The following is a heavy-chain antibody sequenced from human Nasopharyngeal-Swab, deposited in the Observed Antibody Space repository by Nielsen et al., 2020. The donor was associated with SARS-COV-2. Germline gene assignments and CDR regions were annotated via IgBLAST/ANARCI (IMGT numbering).Heavy chain of an antibody. D-gene: IGHD3-10*01. Sequence: GGSLRLSCEASGFTFSSYAMHWIRQAPGKGLEWVSYISSSGSTIYYADSVKGRFTISRDNAKNSLYLQMNSLKTEDTAVYYCASELLWFGDDAFDIWGQGTMVTVSS. CDR1: GFTFSSYA. J-gene: IGHJ3*02. CDR2: ISSSGSTI. V-gene: IGHV3-11*01. CDR3: ASELLWFGDDAFDI.